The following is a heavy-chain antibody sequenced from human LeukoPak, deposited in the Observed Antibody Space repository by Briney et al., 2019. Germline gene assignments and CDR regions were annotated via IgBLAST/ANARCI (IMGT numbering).Heavy chain of an antibody. CDR2: ISSSGFST. Sequence: GGSLRLSCAASGFAVSSNYMTWVRQAPGKGLEWVSYISSSGFSTYYAGSVKGRFTISRDNARNSLYLQMSSLAPEDTALYYCARGKRRFDYWGQGTLVSVSS. CDR1: GFAVSSNY. J-gene: IGHJ4*02. V-gene: IGHV3-11*01. CDR3: ARGKRRFDY.